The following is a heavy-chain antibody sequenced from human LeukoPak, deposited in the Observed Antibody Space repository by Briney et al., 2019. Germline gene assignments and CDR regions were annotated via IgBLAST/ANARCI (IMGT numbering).Heavy chain of an antibody. J-gene: IGHJ6*02. V-gene: IGHV1-2*02. CDR3: ARRPIAAGGMRCYCGMDV. CDR1: GYTFTDYF. D-gene: IGHD6-13*01. Sequence: ASVKVSCKASGYTFTDYFMHWVRQAPGQGLEWMGWINPNSGDTDYAQKFRGRLTMTRDTSIGTAYMEVNSLTSDDTAVYYCARRPIAAGGMRCYCGMDVWGQGTTVTVSS. CDR2: INPNSGDT.